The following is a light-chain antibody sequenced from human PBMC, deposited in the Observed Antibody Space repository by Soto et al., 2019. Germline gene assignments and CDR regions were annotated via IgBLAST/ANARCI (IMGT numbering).Light chain of an antibody. CDR1: QSVSSSY. CDR3: QQYNTRPRT. J-gene: IGKJ1*01. Sequence: ESVLTQSPGTLSLSPGERATLSCRASQSVSSSYLAWYQQKPGQAPRLLIYGASSRATGIPARFSGSGSGTEFTLTISSLQSEDFAVYYCQQYNTRPRTFGQGTKVDIK. CDR2: GAS. V-gene: IGKV3D-15*01.